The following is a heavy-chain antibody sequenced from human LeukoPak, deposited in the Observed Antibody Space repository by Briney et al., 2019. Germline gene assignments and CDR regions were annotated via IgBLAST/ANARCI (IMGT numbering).Heavy chain of an antibody. CDR1: GYSFTNYW. Sequence: GESLKISCQASGYSFTNYWIGWVRQMPGKGLEWMAIIYPGDSDTRYSPSFQGQVTISADKSISSAYLQWSSLKASDTAMYYCARHSLKGCNGGSCATYFDYWGQGTLVTVSS. V-gene: IGHV5-51*01. D-gene: IGHD2-15*01. CDR2: IYPGDSDT. J-gene: IGHJ4*02. CDR3: ARHSLKGCNGGSCATYFDY.